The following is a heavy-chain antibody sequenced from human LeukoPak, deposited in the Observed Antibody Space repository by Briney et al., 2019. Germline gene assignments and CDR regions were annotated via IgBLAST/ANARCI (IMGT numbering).Heavy chain of an antibody. V-gene: IGHV4-4*07. CDR3: ARDPGGSSGWFHGGYYYYYMDV. D-gene: IGHD6-19*01. CDR1: GVSICSYN. CDR2: IYTSGRT. J-gene: IGHJ6*03. Sequence: SETLSLTSTVSGVSICSYNWSWIPQPAGQGLKGIGRIYTSGRTNYNTSLKSRGTMSVDTSKNQFSLKLSSVTAADTAVYYCARDPGGSSGWFHGGYYYYYMDVWGKGTTVTISS.